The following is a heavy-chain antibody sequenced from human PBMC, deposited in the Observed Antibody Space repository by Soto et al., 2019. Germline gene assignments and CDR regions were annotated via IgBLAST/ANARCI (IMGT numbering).Heavy chain of an antibody. V-gene: IGHV3-74*01. CDR3: ARGDYDILTGYYSIFDY. J-gene: IGHJ4*02. D-gene: IGHD3-9*01. CDR2: INSDGSST. Sequence: GGSLRLSCAASGFTFSSYWMHWVRQAPGKGLVWVSRINSDGSSTSYADSVKGRFTISRDNAKNTLYLQMNSLRAEDTAVYYCARGDYDILTGYYSIFDYWGQGT. CDR1: GFTFSSYW.